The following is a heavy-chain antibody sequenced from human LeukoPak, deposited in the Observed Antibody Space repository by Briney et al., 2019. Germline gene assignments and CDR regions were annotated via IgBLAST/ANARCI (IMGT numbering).Heavy chain of an antibody. V-gene: IGHV3-30*04. CDR2: ISYDGSNK. CDR3: ARDSSRYCSGGSCYVGY. D-gene: IGHD2-15*01. CDR1: GFTFSSYA. Sequence: GGSLRLSCAASGFTFSSYAMHWVRQAPGKGLEWVAVISYDGSNKYYADSVKGRFTISRDKSKNTLYLQVNSLRAEDTAVYYCARDSSRYCSGGSCYVGYWGQGTLVTVSS. J-gene: IGHJ4*02.